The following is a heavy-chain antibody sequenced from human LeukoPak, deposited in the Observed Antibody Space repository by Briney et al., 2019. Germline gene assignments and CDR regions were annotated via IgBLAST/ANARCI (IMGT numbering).Heavy chain of an antibody. V-gene: IGHV4-39*01. CDR1: GGSISSSSYY. Sequence: SETLSLTCTVSGGSISSSSYYWGWIRQPPGKGLEWIGSIYYSGSTYYNPSLKSRVTISVDTSKNQFSLKLSSVTAADTAVYYCARHLLWFGEQIYGFDPWGQGTLVTVSS. D-gene: IGHD3-10*01. CDR3: ARHLLWFGEQIYGFDP. J-gene: IGHJ5*02. CDR2: IYYSGST.